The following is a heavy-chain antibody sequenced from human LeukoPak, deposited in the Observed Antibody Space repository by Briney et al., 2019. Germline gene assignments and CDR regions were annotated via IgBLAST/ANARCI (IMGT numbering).Heavy chain of an antibody. J-gene: IGHJ5*02. CDR3: ARLRVGSSSYNWFDP. CDR1: GYIFTSYW. Sequence: GESLKISCKGSGYIFTSYWIGWVRPMPGKGLEWMGIIYPGDSDTRYSPSFQGQVTISADKSISTAYLQWSSLKASDTAMYYCARLRVGSSSYNWFDPWGQGTLVTVSS. D-gene: IGHD6-13*01. V-gene: IGHV5-51*01. CDR2: IYPGDSDT.